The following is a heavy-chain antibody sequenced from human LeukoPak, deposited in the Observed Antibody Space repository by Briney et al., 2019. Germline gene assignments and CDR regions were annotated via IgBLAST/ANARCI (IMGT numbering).Heavy chain of an antibody. CDR1: GYTFTSYA. J-gene: IGHJ4*02. CDR3: ARDSGSGNNDY. D-gene: IGHD1-26*01. V-gene: IGHV1-3*01. Sequence: ASVKVSCKASGYTFTSYAIHWVRQAPGQRLEWMGWISAGNGNTKYSQNFQGRVTFISNTSATTAFMELSSLRPEDAAVCYCARDSGSGNNDYWGQGTLVTVSS. CDR2: ISAGNGNT.